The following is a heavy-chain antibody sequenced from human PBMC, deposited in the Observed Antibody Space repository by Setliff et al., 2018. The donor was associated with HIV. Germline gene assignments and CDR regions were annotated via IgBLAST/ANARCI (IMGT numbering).Heavy chain of an antibody. D-gene: IGHD6-13*01. J-gene: IGHJ6*02. CDR1: GYSFTSYW. CDR2: IYPGDSDT. Sequence: PGESLKISCKGSGYSFTSYWIGWVRQMPGRGLEWMGIIYPGDSDTRYSPSFQGRVTISADKSISTAYLQWSSLKASDTAMYYCARPGIAAAGTDGMDVWGQGTTVTVSS. CDR3: ARPGIAAAGTDGMDV. V-gene: IGHV5-51*01.